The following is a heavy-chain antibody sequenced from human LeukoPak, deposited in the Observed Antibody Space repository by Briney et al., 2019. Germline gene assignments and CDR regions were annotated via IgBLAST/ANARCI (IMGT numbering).Heavy chain of an antibody. CDR1: GFTFSSYS. Sequence: GGSLRLSCAASGFTFSSYSMNWVRQAPGKGLEWVSSISSSSSYIYYADSVKGRFTISRDNSKNTLYLQMNSLRAEDTAVYYCAKGSGPIDYWGQGTLVTVSS. D-gene: IGHD2-15*01. J-gene: IGHJ4*02. V-gene: IGHV3-21*04. CDR2: ISSSSSYI. CDR3: AKGSGPIDY.